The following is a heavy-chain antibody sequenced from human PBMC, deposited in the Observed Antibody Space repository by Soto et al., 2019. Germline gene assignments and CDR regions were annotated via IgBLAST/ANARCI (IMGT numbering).Heavy chain of an antibody. CDR3: ARDVCSSTSCYEN. V-gene: IGHV3-21*01. D-gene: IGHD2-2*01. CDR2: ISSSSYYI. CDR1: GFTFSSWS. J-gene: IGHJ4*02. Sequence: EVQLVESGGGLVKPGGSLRLSCAASGFTFSSWSMNWVRQAPGKGLEWGSSISSSSYYIDYADSVKGRFTISRDNAKNSLYLQMNSLRAEDTAVYYCARDVCSSTSCYENWGQGTLVTVSS.